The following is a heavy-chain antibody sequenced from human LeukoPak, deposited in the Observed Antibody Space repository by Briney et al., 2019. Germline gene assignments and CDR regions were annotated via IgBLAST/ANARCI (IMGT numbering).Heavy chain of an antibody. CDR1: GFTFSSYG. D-gene: IGHD3-22*01. V-gene: IGHV3-30*18. Sequence: GGSLRLSCAASGFTFSSYGMHWVRQAPGKGLEWVAVISYDGSNKYYADSVKGRFTISRDNSKNTLYLQMNSLRAEDTAVYYCAKDLRASYDSSGPGPLDYWGQGTQVTVSS. J-gene: IGHJ4*02. CDR2: ISYDGSNK. CDR3: AKDLRASYDSSGPGPLDY.